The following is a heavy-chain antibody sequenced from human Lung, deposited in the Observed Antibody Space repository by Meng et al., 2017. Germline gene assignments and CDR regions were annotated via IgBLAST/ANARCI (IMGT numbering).Heavy chain of an antibody. CDR3: AKDLSKQQQLGELDY. V-gene: IGHV3-30*18. CDR1: GFTFSSYG. J-gene: IGHJ4*02. D-gene: IGHD6-13*01. Sequence: QGQRGEAGGGVVQPGRSRRLAGAASGFTFSSYGMHWVRQAPGKGLEWVAVISYDGSNKYYADSVKGRFTISRDNSKNTLYLQMNSLRAEDTAVYYCAKDLSKQQQLGELDYWGQGTLVTVSS. CDR2: ISYDGSNK.